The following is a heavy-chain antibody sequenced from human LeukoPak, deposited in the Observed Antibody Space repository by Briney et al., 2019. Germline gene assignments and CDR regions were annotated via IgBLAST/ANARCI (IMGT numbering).Heavy chain of an antibody. CDR2: IYYTGST. D-gene: IGHD2-21*01. CDR1: GGSISSSSYY. Sequence: SETLSLTCTVSGGSISSSSYYWGWIRQPPGKGLEWIGSIYYTGSTYYNPSLKSRVTISVDTAKNQFSLKLSSVTAADTAVYYCSIRRNWYFDLWGRGTLVTVSS. V-gene: IGHV4-39*07. CDR3: SIRRNWYFDL. J-gene: IGHJ2*01.